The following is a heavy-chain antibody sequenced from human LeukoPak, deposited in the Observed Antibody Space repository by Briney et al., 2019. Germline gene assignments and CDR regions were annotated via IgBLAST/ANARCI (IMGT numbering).Heavy chain of an antibody. D-gene: IGHD4-23*01. CDR1: GFTFSSYW. Sequence: GGSLRLSCAASGFTFSSYWMSWVRQAPGKGLEWVSAISGSGGSTYYADSVKGRFTISRDNSKNTLYLQMNSLRAEDTAVYYCAKSPRPVVTIYWYSDLWGRGTLVTVSS. CDR3: AKSPRPVVTIYWYSDL. V-gene: IGHV3-23*01. J-gene: IGHJ2*01. CDR2: ISGSGGST.